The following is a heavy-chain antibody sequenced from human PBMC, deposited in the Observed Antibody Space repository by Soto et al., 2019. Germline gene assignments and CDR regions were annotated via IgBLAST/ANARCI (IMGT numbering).Heavy chain of an antibody. CDR3: ARLTDSSGRDY. D-gene: IGHD6-19*01. Sequence: PGASLKISCQGSGYSFTSYWISWVRQMPGKGLEWMGRIDPGGSGTTYSPSFQGHVTISVDKSITTAHLQWSSLKASDTAMYFCARLTDSSGRDYWGQGTQVTSPQ. CDR1: GYSFTSYW. CDR2: IDPGGSGT. J-gene: IGHJ4*02. V-gene: IGHV5-10-1*01.